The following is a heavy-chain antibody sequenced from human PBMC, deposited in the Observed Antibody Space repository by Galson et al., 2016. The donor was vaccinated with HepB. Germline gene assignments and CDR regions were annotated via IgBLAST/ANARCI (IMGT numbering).Heavy chain of an antibody. CDR2: ISYDGSNK. Sequence: SLRLSCAASGFTFSGYGMHWVRQTPGKGLEWVAVISYDGSNKYSADSVKGRFTISRDNSKSTLYLQMNSLRAEDTALYYCAKSRGFSTSWYEFDYWGQGTLVTVSS. CDR1: GFTFSGYG. CDR3: AKSRGFSTSWYEFDY. V-gene: IGHV3-30*18. J-gene: IGHJ4*02. D-gene: IGHD6-13*01.